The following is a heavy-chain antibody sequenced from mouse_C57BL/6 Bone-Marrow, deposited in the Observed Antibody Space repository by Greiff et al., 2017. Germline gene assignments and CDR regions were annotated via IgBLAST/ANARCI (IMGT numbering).Heavy chain of an antibody. J-gene: IGHJ1*03. Sequence: VQLQQPGAELVRPGSSVKLSCKASGYTFTSYWMHWVKQRPIHGLEWIGNIDPSDSDTHYNQKFKDKATLTVDKSSSTAYMQLSSLTSEDSAVYYCARAVDWYFDVWGTGTTVTVSS. V-gene: IGHV1-52*01. CDR1: GYTFTSYW. CDR3: ARAVDWYFDV. D-gene: IGHD1-1*01. CDR2: IDPSDSDT.